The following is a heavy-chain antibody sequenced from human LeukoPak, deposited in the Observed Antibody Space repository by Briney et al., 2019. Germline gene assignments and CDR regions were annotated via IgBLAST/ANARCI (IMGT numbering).Heavy chain of an antibody. CDR3: ARAPAGLIWFDP. V-gene: IGHV4-34*01. Sequence: PSETLSLTCAVYGGSLSGYYWSWIRQPPGKGLEYIGEINHSGSTNYNPSLKSRVTISVDTSKTRFSLKLSSVTAADMAVYYCARAPAGLIWFDPWGQGTLVTVSS. J-gene: IGHJ5*02. D-gene: IGHD2-8*01. CDR1: GGSLSGYY. CDR2: INHSGST.